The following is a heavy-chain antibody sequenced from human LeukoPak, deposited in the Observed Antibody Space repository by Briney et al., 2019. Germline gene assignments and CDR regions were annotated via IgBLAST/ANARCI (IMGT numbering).Heavy chain of an antibody. CDR1: GFTFSSHW. J-gene: IGHJ4*02. CDR2: IKQDGREK. CDR3: VRYRDGEYDY. D-gene: IGHD4-17*01. Sequence: GGSLRLSCAGSGFTFSSHWMTWVRQAPGKGLEWVANIKQDGREKYYVDSVKGRFTISRDNAKSSLYLEMSSLRAEDTAVYYCVRYRDGEYDYWGQGTLVTVSS. V-gene: IGHV3-7*01.